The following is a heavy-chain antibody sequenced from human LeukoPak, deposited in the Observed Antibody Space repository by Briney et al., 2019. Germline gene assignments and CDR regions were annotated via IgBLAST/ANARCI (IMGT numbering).Heavy chain of an antibody. J-gene: IGHJ6*02. V-gene: IGHV3-23*01. CDR1: GFIFSSYS. CDR3: AKAASSSWPSYYYGMDV. CDR2: ITGSGGNT. D-gene: IGHD6-13*01. Sequence: GGSLRLSCAASGFIFSSYSMSWVRQAPGKGLEWVCVITGSGGNTYYADSVKGRFTISKANSKNTVYLQMSSLRVDDTAVYYCAKAASSSWPSYYYGMDVWGQGTTVTVSS.